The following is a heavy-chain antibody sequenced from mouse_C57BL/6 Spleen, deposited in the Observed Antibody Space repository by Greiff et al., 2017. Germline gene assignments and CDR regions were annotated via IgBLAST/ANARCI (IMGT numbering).Heavy chain of an antibody. Sequence: QVQLQQSGAELVKPGASVKLSCKASGYTFTSYWMHWVKQRPGQGLEWIGMIHPNSGSTNYNEKFKSKATLTVDKSSSTAYMQLSSLTSEDSAVYYCAREEDSSGSYAMDYWGQGTSVTVSS. CDR1: GYTFTSYW. J-gene: IGHJ4*01. CDR3: AREEDSSGSYAMDY. V-gene: IGHV1-64*01. D-gene: IGHD3-2*02. CDR2: IHPNSGST.